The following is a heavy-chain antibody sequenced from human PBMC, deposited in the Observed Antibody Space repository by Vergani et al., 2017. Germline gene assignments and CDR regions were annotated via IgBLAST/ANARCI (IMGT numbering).Heavy chain of an antibody. D-gene: IGHD3-16*02. CDR1: GFTFSSYD. CDR3: ARALVLPYYYYGMDV. CDR2: ISGSGGNT. V-gene: IGHV3-23*04. J-gene: IGHJ6*02. Sequence: VQLVESGGGVVQPGRSLRLSCAASGFTFSSYDMHWVRQAPGKGLEWVSAISGSGGNTYYADSVKGRFTISRDNSKNTLYLQMNSLRAEDTAVYYCARALVLPYYYYGMDVWGQGTTVTVSS.